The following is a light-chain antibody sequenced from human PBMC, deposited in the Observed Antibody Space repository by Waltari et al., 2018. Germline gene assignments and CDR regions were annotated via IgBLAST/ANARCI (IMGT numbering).Light chain of an antibody. CDR3: SSYTSFSSLG. J-gene: IGLJ2*01. V-gene: IGLV2-14*01. Sequence: QSALTQPASVSGSPGQSITISSTGTSSDIGGYHYVSWYQQHPGKAPKIMIYDVSNRPTGVSNRFSGSKSCNTASLTMSGLQAEDEADYYCSSYTSFSSLGFGGGTKLTGL. CDR1: SSDIGGYHY. CDR2: DVS.